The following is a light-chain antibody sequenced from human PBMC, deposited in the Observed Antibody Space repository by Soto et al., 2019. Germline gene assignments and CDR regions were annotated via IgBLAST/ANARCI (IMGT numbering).Light chain of an antibody. CDR2: AAS. Sequence: DIQLTQSPSFLSASVGDRVTITCRASQGISSYLAWYQQKPGKAPKLLIYAASTLQSGVPSRFSGSGSGTEFTLTISSPQPEDFQTYYCQQLNSYPLTFGGGTKVEIK. V-gene: IGKV1-9*01. CDR3: QQLNSYPLT. CDR1: QGISSY. J-gene: IGKJ4*01.